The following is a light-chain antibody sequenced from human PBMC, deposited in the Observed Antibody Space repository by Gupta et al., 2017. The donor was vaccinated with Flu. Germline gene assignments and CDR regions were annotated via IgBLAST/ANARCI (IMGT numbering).Light chain of an antibody. V-gene: IGKV1-5*03. CDR3: QQDNSYWT. Sequence: DIQMTQSPSTLSASVGDRVTITCRASQSISSWLAWYQQKPGKAPKLLIYKASRGESGVPSRFSGSGSGTEFTLTSSSLQPDDFAIYYCQQDNSYWTFGQGTKVEIK. J-gene: IGKJ1*01. CDR1: QSISSW. CDR2: KAS.